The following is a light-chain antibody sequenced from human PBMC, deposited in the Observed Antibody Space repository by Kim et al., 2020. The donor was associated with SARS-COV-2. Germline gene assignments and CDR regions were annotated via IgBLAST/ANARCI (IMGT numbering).Light chain of an antibody. CDR3: QSYDSSLSGPYV. Sequence: VTNSVTESSSNSGAVYDVPWYQQLPRTAPKLLIYSNSNRPSGVPDRFSCSKSGTSASLAITGLQAEDEADYYCQSYDSSLSGPYVFGTGTKVTVL. CDR2: SNS. J-gene: IGLJ1*01. V-gene: IGLV1-40*01. CDR1: SSNSGAVYD.